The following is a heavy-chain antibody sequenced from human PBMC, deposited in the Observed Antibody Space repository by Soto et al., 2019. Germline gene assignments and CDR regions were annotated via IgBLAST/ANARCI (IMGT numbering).Heavy chain of an antibody. D-gene: IGHD1-1*01. Sequence: EVQLVESGGGLVQPGGSLRLSCAASGFTFTTSWMNWVRQAPGKGLEYLANINPGGTERNYVGSVKGRFTISRDNAKNSLYLQMNSLRAEDTAMYYCARDRGWKQFDYWGQGTLVTVTS. V-gene: IGHV3-7*01. CDR1: GFTFTTSW. J-gene: IGHJ4*02. CDR2: INPGGTER. CDR3: ARDRGWKQFDY.